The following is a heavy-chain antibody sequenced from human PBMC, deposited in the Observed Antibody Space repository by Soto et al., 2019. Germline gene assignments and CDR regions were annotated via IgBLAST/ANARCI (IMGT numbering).Heavy chain of an antibody. J-gene: IGHJ4*02. D-gene: IGHD3-22*01. Sequence: SVQVSCKASGCTFTSSAVQWVRQARGQRLEWIGWIVVGSGNTNYAQKFQERVTITRDMSTSTAYMELSSLRSEDTAVYYCAAPSYDSSGFDYWGQGTLVTVSS. CDR2: IVVGSGNT. CDR1: GCTFTSSA. CDR3: AAPSYDSSGFDY. V-gene: IGHV1-58*01.